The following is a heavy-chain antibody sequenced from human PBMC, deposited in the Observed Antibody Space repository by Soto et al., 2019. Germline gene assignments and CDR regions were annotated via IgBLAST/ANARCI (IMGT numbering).Heavy chain of an antibody. Sequence: EVQLLESGGGLVQPGGSLRLSCAASGFTFSSYAMSWVRQAPGKGLEWVSAISGSGGSTYYADSVKGRFTISRDNSKDTLYLQMNSLRAEDTAVYYCAKGLGIAVAGRGSAFEIWGQGTMVTVSS. CDR3: AKGLGIAVAGRGSAFEI. J-gene: IGHJ3*02. D-gene: IGHD6-19*01. CDR1: GFTFSSYA. V-gene: IGHV3-23*01. CDR2: ISGSGGST.